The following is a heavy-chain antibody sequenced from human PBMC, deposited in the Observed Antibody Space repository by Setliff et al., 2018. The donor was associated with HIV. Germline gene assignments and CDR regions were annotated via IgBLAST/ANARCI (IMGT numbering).Heavy chain of an antibody. CDR1: GGSISSGAYY. CDR2: IYYSGST. J-gene: IGHJ6*02. D-gene: IGHD3-10*01. V-gene: IGHV4-31*03. Sequence: SETLSLTCTVSGGSISSGAYYWSWVRQHPGKGLEWIGYIYYSGSTYYNPSLKSRVTISVDPSKNQFSLRLSSVTAADTAVYYCARDLSPYGSGDPYYYYGMDVWGQGTTVTVSS. CDR3: ARDLSPYGSGDPYYYYGMDV.